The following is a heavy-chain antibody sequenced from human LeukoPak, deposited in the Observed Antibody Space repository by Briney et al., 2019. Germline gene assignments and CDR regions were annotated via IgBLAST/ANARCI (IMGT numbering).Heavy chain of an antibody. Sequence: SETLSLTCTVSGGSVSTCAYYWGRLRQPPGKGLEWIGSIYYSGSTYYNPSLQSPVTISVDTYKNQFSLKLGSRTAADTAVYYCARLYREIRLDHWGQGTLATVSS. CDR1: GGSVSTCAYY. CDR2: IYYSGST. D-gene: IGHD1-26*01. CDR3: ARLYREIRLDH. J-gene: IGHJ4*02. V-gene: IGHV4-39*01.